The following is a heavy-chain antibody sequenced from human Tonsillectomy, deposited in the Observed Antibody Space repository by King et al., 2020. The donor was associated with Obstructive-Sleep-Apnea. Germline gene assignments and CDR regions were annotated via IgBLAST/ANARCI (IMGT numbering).Heavy chain of an antibody. CDR1: GGPISSYY. CDR2: IYYSGST. CDR3: ARSYFYGSVRAGFDP. V-gene: IGHV4-59*01. J-gene: IGHJ5*02. D-gene: IGHD3-10*01. Sequence: VQLQESGPGLVKPSETLSLTCTVSGGPISSYYWSWIRQPPGKGLEWIGYIYYSGSTNYNPSLKSRVTISVDTSNNQFSLRLSSVTAADTAVYYCARSYFYGSVRAGFDPWGQGTLVTVSS.